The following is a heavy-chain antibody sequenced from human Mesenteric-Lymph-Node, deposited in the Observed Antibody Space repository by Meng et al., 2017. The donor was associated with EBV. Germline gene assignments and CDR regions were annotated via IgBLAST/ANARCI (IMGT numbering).Heavy chain of an antibody. V-gene: IGHV4-4*02. CDR2: ISHTGTT. J-gene: IGHJ5*02. CDR1: GDSISRSNW. Sequence: QGELKESGPGLVKAAGPLSLTCAVSGDSISRSNWWNWVRQASGKGLEWIGQISHTGTTNYNPSLKSRVTISLDMSKNQFSLTLNSVTAADTAVYYCARRDVDGYYNYFDPWGRGTLVTVSS. D-gene: IGHD3-22*01. CDR3: ARRDVDGYYNYFDP.